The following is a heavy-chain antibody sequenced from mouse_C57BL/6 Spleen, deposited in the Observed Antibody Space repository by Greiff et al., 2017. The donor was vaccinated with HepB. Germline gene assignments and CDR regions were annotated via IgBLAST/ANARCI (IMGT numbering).Heavy chain of an antibody. CDR3: ARDGGAD. J-gene: IGHJ3*01. V-gene: IGHV1-82*01. CDR2: IYPGDGDT. CDR1: GYAFSRSW. Sequence: QVQLQQSGPELVKPGASVQISCKASGYAFSRSWMTWVKQRPGKGLEWIGRIYPGDGDTNYNGKFKGKATLTAAKSSSTAYMQLSSLTSEDSAVYCCARDGGADWGQGTLVTVSA.